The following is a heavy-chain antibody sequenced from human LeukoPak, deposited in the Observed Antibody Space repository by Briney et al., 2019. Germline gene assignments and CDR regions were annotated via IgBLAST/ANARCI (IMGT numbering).Heavy chain of an antibody. CDR3: AARLAFFDY. Sequence: PGGSLRLSCAASGFTFSDYAMSWVRQAPGKGLGWVSAISGSGGSTYYADSVKGRFTISRDNSKNTLYLQMNSLRAEDTAVYYCAARLAFFDYWGQGTLVTVSS. CDR2: ISGSGGST. CDR1: GFTFSDYA. D-gene: IGHD6-19*01. V-gene: IGHV3-23*01. J-gene: IGHJ4*02.